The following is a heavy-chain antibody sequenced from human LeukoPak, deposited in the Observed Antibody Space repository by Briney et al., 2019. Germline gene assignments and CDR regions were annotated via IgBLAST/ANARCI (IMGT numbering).Heavy chain of an antibody. J-gene: IGHJ4*02. V-gene: IGHV4-39*01. CDR3: ARCVQQLPDY. CDR2: IYYSGST. CDR1: GGSISSSSYY. Sequence: SETLSLTCTVSGGSISSSSYYWGWIRQPPGKGLEWIGSIYYSGSTYYNPSLKSRVTISVDTSKNQFSLKLSSVTAADTAVYYCARCVQQLPDYWGQGTVVTVSS. D-gene: IGHD6-13*01.